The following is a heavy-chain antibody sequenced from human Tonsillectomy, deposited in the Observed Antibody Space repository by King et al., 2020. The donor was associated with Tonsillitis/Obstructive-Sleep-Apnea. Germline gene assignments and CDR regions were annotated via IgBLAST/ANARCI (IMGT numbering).Heavy chain of an antibody. CDR1: GFTVSSNY. CDR3: ARGAGGSSLGY. Sequence: VQLVESGGGLIQPGGSLRLSCAASGFTVSSNYMSWVSQAPGKGLEWVSVIYSGGSTYYADSVRGRITIARDNSKNTLDLQMNSLRAEDTAVYYCARGAGGSSLGYWGQGTLVTVSS. CDR2: IYSGGST. J-gene: IGHJ4*02. D-gene: IGHD6-6*01. V-gene: IGHV3-53*01.